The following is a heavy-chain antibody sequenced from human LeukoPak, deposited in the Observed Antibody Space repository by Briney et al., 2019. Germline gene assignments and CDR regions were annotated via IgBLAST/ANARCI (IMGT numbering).Heavy chain of an antibody. V-gene: IGHV4-34*01. J-gene: IGHJ4*02. Sequence: SETLSLTCAVYGGSFSGYYWSWIRQPPGKGLEWIGEINHSGSTNYNPSLKSRVTISVDTSKNQFSLKLSSVTAADTAVYYCAGGVWFGELALGGLDYFDYWGQGTLVTVSS. CDR2: INHSGST. CDR3: AGGVWFGELALGGLDYFDY. CDR1: GGSFSGYY. D-gene: IGHD3-10*01.